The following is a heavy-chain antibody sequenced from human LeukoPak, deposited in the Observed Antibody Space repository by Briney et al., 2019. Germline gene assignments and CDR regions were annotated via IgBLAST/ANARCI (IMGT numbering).Heavy chain of an antibody. D-gene: IGHD1-14*01. J-gene: IGHJ4*02. CDR1: GFTFTSYA. Sequence: PGGSLRLSCASSGFTFTSYAMNWVRQAPGKGLEWVSSLSTTGLTTYYADSVKGRFTISRDNSANTLYLQMNSLRAEDTAAYYRAKSGSAWGAFDYWGQGALVTVSS. V-gene: IGHV3-23*01. CDR3: AKSGSAWGAFDY. CDR2: LSTTGLTT.